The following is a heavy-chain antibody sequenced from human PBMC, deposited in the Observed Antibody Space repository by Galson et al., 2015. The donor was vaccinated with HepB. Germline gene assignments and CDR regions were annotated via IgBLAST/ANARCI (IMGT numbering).Heavy chain of an antibody. Sequence: SLRLSCAASGFTLSSFDIHWVRQATGKGLEWVSAIGTAGDTYYPGAVKGRFTISRENAKNSLYLQMNSLRAEDTAVYYCARGVGVYSGYEGEGRYWGQGTLVTVSS. V-gene: IGHV3-13*01. CDR1: GFTLSSFD. CDR2: IGTAGDT. CDR3: ARGVGVYSGYEGEGRY. J-gene: IGHJ4*02. D-gene: IGHD5-12*01.